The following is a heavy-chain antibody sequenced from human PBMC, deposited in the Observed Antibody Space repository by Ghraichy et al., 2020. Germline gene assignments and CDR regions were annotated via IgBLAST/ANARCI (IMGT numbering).Heavy chain of an antibody. CDR1: GFTFSSYA. CDR3: AKKDRYSSSWYYYYYGMDV. J-gene: IGHJ6*02. Sequence: GGSLRLSCAASGFTFSSYAMSWVRQAPGKGLEWVSAISGSGGSTYYADSVKGRFTISRDNSKNTLYLQMNSLRAEDTAVYYCAKKDRYSSSWYYYYYGMDVWGQGTTVTVSS. V-gene: IGHV3-23*01. CDR2: ISGSGGST. D-gene: IGHD6-13*01.